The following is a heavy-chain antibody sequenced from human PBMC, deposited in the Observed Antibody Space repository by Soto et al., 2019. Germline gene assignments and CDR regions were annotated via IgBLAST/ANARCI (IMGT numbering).Heavy chain of an antibody. D-gene: IGHD5-12*01. V-gene: IGHV1-69*01. Sequence: QVQLVQSGAEVKKPGSSVKVSCKASGGTFSSYAISWVRQAPGQGLEWMGGIIPIFGTANYAQKFQGRVTITADESTSTAYMELSSLRSEDTAVYYCARLPLPNSCGYDSETNWYFDLWGRGTLVTVSS. CDR2: IIPIFGTA. CDR3: ARLPLPNSCGYDSETNWYFDL. CDR1: GGTFSSYA. J-gene: IGHJ2*01.